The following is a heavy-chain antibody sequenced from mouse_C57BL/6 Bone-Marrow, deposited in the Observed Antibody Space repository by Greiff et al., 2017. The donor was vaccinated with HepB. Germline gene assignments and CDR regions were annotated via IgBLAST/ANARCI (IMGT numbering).Heavy chain of an antibody. J-gene: IGHJ3*01. CDR2: IDPSDSYT. Sequence: QVQLQQPGAELVRPGTSVKLSCKASGYTFTSYWMHWVKQRPGQGLEWIGVIDPSDSYTNYNQKFKGKATLTVDTSSSTAYMQLSSLTSEDSAVYYCARKNYYGSWGEGTLVSVSA. CDR3: ARKNYYGS. D-gene: IGHD1-1*01. V-gene: IGHV1-59*01. CDR1: GYTFTSYW.